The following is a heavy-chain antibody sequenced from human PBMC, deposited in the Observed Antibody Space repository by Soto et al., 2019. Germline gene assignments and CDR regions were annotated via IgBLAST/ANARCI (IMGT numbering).Heavy chain of an antibody. J-gene: IGHJ4*02. CDR3: TRDSVTTEDFDY. CDR2: ISAYNGNT. V-gene: IGHV1-18*01. D-gene: IGHD4-4*01. Sequence: AAVKVSCKASGYTFTSYGMSWVRQAPGQGLEWMRWISAYNGNTNYAQKLQGRVTMTTDTSTNTAYMELRSLRSDDTAVYYYTRDSVTTEDFDYWGQGTLVTVSS. CDR1: GYTFTSYG.